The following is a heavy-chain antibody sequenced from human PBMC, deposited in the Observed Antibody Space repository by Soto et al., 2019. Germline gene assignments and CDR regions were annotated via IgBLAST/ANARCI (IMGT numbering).Heavy chain of an antibody. D-gene: IGHD3-10*01. J-gene: IGHJ4*01. CDR1: GFTFSEYW. Sequence: EVHLVESGGGLVQPGGSLRLSCAASGFTFSEYWMCWVRQTPGRGLEGVANIRQDGGVVKYLDSVKGRFTISRDNAKDSLYLQMKSLRAEDTALYYGVREDYYGSGGGVWGHGTRVTVSS. CDR2: IRQDGGVV. CDR3: VREDYYGSGGGV. V-gene: IGHV3-7*04.